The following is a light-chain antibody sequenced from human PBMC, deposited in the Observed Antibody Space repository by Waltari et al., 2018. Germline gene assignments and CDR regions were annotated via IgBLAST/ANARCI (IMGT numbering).Light chain of an antibody. Sequence: EIVLTQSPGTLSLSPGERATLSCRASQSGSRTLTCYQQKPGQAPRLLIYDASTRATGIPDRFSGSGSGTDFSLTISRLEPEDFAVYYCQKYGTLPATFGQGTKVEIK. J-gene: IGKJ1*01. V-gene: IGKV3-20*01. CDR1: QSGSRT. CDR3: QKYGTLPAT. CDR2: DAS.